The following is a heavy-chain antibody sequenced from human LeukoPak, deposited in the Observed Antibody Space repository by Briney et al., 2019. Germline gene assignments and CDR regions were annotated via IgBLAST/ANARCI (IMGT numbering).Heavy chain of an antibody. Sequence: SETLSLTCAVSGGSLIDYYWSWIRQPPGKGLEWIGEISHSGSTRYSPSLKSRVTVSVDTSNNQFFLNLTSVTAADTAVYYCARQDKDIWNYYNMDVWGKGTTVTVSS. CDR2: ISHSGST. J-gene: IGHJ6*03. CDR1: GGSLIDYY. CDR3: ARQDKDIWNYYNMDV. D-gene: IGHD2-15*01. V-gene: IGHV4-34*01.